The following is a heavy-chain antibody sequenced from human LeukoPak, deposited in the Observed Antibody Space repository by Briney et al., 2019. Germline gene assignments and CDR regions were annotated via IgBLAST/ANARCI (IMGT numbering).Heavy chain of an antibody. CDR1: GFTLTSYA. Sequence: GGSLRLSCAASGFTLTSYAMHWVRQAPGKGLEFVSAISSNGRSTSYANSVKGRFTVSRDISTNTVYLQMGNLRAEDMGVYYCARQVGSGSFSLDYWGQGTLVTVPS. CDR3: ARQVGSGSFSLDY. J-gene: IGHJ4*02. CDR2: ISSNGRST. V-gene: IGHV3-64*01. D-gene: IGHD3-10*01.